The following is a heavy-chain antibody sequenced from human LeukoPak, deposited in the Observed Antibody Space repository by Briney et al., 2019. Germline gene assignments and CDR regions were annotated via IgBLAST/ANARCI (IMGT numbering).Heavy chain of an antibody. CDR3: ARGPRNDP. Sequence: ASVKVSCKTSGYPFTTYEVNWVRQAAGQGLEWMGWVHPNSGNTAYAQKFQGRVTMTRDTSISTAYMELSGLRSDDTAVYFCARGPRNDPWGQGTLVTVSS. CDR1: GYPFTTYE. CDR2: VHPNSGNT. J-gene: IGHJ5*02. V-gene: IGHV1-8*01. D-gene: IGHD1-14*01.